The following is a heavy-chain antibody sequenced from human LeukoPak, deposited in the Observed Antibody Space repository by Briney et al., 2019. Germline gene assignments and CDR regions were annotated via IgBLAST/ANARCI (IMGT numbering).Heavy chain of an antibody. V-gene: IGHV4-34*01. J-gene: IGHJ4*02. D-gene: IGHD6-19*01. Sequence: SETLSLTCAVYGGSFSGYYWSWIRQPPGKGLEWIGEINHSGSTNYNPSLKSRVTVSVDTSTSKNQFSLKLSSVTAADTAVYYCARQYDSSGWVYLDYWGQGTLVTVSS. CDR3: ARQYDSSGWVYLDY. CDR2: INHSGST. CDR1: GGSFSGYY.